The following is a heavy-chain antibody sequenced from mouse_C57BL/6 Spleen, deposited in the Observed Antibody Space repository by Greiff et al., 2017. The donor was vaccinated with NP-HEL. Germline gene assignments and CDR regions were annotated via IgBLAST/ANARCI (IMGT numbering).Heavy chain of an antibody. Sequence: VQRVESGPGLVQPSQSLSITCTVSGFSLTSYGVHWVRQSPGKGLEWLGVIWSGGSTDYNAAFISRLSISKDNSKSQVFFKMNSLQADDTAIYYCARMAYYDYAWFAYWGQGTLVTVSA. J-gene: IGHJ3*01. CDR2: IWSGGST. D-gene: IGHD2-4*01. CDR3: ARMAYYDYAWFAY. CDR1: GFSLTSYG. V-gene: IGHV2-2*01.